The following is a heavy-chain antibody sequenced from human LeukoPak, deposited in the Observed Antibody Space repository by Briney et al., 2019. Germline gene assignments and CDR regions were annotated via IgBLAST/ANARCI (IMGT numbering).Heavy chain of an antibody. Sequence: ASVKVSCKASGGTFSSYAISWVRQATGQGLEWMGWMNPNSGNTGYAHKFQGRVTMTRNTAISTAYMELSSLRSDDTAVYYCARVAGPIDYWGQGTLVTVSS. D-gene: IGHD2-15*01. CDR1: GGTFSSYA. CDR3: ARVAGPIDY. V-gene: IGHV1-8*02. J-gene: IGHJ4*02. CDR2: MNPNSGNT.